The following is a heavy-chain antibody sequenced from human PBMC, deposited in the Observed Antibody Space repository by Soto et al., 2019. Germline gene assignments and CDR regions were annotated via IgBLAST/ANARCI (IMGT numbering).Heavy chain of an antibody. Sequence: EVHLVESGGGLVQPGGSLRLSCAASGFTVSSKYMSWVRQAPGKGLEWGSLIQSGGPTYYADSVKGRFTISRDTSENTLHLEMDSLRAEDTAVYYCARDDALCDGGRCYGGPLDVWGKGTTVTVSS. CDR1: GFTVSSKY. D-gene: IGHD2-15*01. J-gene: IGHJ6*04. V-gene: IGHV3-66*01. CDR3: ARDDALCDGGRCYGGPLDV. CDR2: IQSGGPT.